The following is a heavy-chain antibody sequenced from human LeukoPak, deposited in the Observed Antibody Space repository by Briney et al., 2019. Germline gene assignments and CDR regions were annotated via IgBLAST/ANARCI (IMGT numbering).Heavy chain of an antibody. CDR1: GFTFSGYE. J-gene: IGHJ4*02. D-gene: IGHD3-3*01. Sequence: GGPLRLSCAASGFTFSGYEMSWVRKAPGKGLEWFSYISGTGTRIYYADSVKGRFTISRDNAKNSLYLQMNSLRADDTALYYCARDLASGYRYDYWGQGILVTVSS. V-gene: IGHV3-48*03. CDR3: ARDLASGYRYDY. CDR2: ISGTGTRI.